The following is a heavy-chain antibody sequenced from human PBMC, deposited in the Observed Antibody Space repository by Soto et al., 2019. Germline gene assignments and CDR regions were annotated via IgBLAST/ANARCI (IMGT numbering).Heavy chain of an antibody. CDR1: GFTFSSYA. V-gene: IGHV3-23*01. CDR2: IDGSGGDR. Sequence: EVQLLESGGDLVQPGGSLRLSCAASGFTFSSYAMGWVRQAPGTGLEWVSVIDGSGGDRSLADTVKGRFTISRDNTKNTLYLKMDRLRVEDRDGYFCVREIVAGAYVETSAFDFWGQGTLVTGSS. J-gene: IGHJ4*02. CDR3: VREIVAGAYVETSAFDF. D-gene: IGHD3-22*01.